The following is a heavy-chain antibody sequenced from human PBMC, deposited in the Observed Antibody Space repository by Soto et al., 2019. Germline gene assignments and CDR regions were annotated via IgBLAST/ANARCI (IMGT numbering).Heavy chain of an antibody. CDR2: IYWDDDE. CDR3: THTGGRGAGMDV. J-gene: IGHJ6*02. D-gene: IGHD2-15*01. CDR1: GFSLSNSGVG. V-gene: IGHV2-5*02. Sequence: QITVKESGPTLVKPTQTLTLTCTFSGFSLSNSGVGVAWIRQPPGKALEWLALIYWDDDERYRPSLRSRLTIXKXXSKNQVVLTMTNVDPVDTATYFCTHTGGRGAGMDVWGQGTTVTVSS.